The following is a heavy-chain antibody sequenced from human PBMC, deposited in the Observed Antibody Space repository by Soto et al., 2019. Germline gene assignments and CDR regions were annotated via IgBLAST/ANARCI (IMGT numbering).Heavy chain of an antibody. CDR2: IYQSGTA. D-gene: IGHD3-22*01. Sequence: SETLSLTCSVSGGSVRSGSYYWTWIRQPPGKGLEWIGYIYQSGTANYNASLKSRVTISIDTSKNQFFLKLNSVTAADTAVYYCARDSSGRHDYWGQGTLVTVSS. CDR1: GGSVRSGSYY. CDR3: ARDSSGRHDY. V-gene: IGHV4-61*01. J-gene: IGHJ4*02.